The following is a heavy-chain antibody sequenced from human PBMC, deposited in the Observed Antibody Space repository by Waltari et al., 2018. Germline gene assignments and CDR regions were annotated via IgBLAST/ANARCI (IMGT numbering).Heavy chain of an antibody. D-gene: IGHD2-2*01. J-gene: IGHJ4*02. CDR3: ASTMLEYCSSISCPTYPYFFNY. V-gene: IGHV4-34*01. Sequence: QVQLQQWGAGLLKSSETLSLTCAVYGGIFSGYYWSWIRQPPGKGLEWIGEINHSGSTNYNPSLGSRVTISVDTSKNQFSLKLNSVTAADTAIYYCASTMLEYCSSISCPTYPYFFNYWGQGTLVTVSS. CDR1: GGIFSGYY. CDR2: INHSGST.